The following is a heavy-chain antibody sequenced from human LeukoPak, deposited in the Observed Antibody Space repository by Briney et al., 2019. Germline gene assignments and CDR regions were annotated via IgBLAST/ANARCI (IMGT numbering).Heavy chain of an antibody. CDR2: ISSSGSTI. V-gene: IGHV3-11*04. CDR1: GFTFSDYY. Sequence: GGSLRLSCAASGFTFSDYYMSWIRQAPGKGLEWVSYISSSGSTIYYADSVKGRFTISRDNAKNSLYLQMNSLRAEDTAVYYCATRLTDDAFDIWGQGTMVTVSS. CDR3: ATRLTDDAFDI. D-gene: IGHD1-20*01. J-gene: IGHJ3*02.